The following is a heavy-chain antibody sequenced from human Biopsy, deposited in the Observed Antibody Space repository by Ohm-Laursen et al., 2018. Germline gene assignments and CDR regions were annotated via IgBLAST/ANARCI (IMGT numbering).Heavy chain of an antibody. Sequence: SVKVSCKVPGGTFSNYGVSWVRQAPGQGLEWLGGNIPILGTGNYAQKFQDRVTVAADTSTSTATMELRSLRSDDTAVYYCATKLTGYFHHWGQGILVIVSS. J-gene: IGHJ1*01. D-gene: IGHD3-9*01. CDR3: ATKLTGYFHH. CDR2: NIPILGTG. CDR1: GGTFSNYG. V-gene: IGHV1-69*06.